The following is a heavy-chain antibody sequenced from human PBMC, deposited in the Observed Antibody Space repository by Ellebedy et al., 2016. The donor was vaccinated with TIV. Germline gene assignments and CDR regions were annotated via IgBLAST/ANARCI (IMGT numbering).Heavy chain of an antibody. Sequence: ASVKVSCKVSGSSLTELSMHWVRQAPGKGLEWVGGFDPESGETIYAQKFQGRVTMSEGTSTDPAYMELSSLRSEDTAVYYCARGVPSSGWPGVDYWGQGTLVTVSS. CDR2: FDPESGET. CDR1: GSSLTELS. D-gene: IGHD6-19*01. V-gene: IGHV1-24*01. CDR3: ARGVPSSGWPGVDY. J-gene: IGHJ4*02.